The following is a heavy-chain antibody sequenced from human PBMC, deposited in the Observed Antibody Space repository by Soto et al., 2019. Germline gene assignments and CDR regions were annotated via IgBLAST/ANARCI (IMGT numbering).Heavy chain of an antibody. V-gene: IGHV4-61*08. J-gene: IGHJ4*02. Sequence: SEGFLLSLIRTQTMKGLEWIGYIYYSGTTNYNPSFKSRVPITVDMSKNQFSLTLCSVIAADTAVYYCARDNYYDSSGYVGFDYRGQGTL. CDR3: ARDNYYDSSGYVGFDY. CDR1: SEGFL. D-gene: IGHD3-22*01. CDR2: IYYSGTT.